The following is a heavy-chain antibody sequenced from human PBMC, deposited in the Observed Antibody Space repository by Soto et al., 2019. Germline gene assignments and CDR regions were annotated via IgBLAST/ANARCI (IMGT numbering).Heavy chain of an antibody. CDR1: GGSLTDHY. CDR2: VYCNGGT. V-gene: IGHV4-59*11. D-gene: IGHD1-26*01. CDR3: ARGNDWRSSTFGI. J-gene: IGHJ3*02. Sequence: QVQLQESGAGLVKPSETLSLTCTVAGGSLTDHYWNWLRQSPGKGLHWIGYVYCNGGTNYNPSLKGRVTMSVDTAKNPFSLNLRSVTAADTAVYYCARGNDWRSSTFGIWGQGTMVSVSS.